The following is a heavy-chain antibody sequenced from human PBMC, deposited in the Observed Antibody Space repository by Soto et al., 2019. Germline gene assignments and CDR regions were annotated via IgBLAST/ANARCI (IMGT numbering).Heavy chain of an antibody. CDR2: ISAYNGNT. D-gene: IGHD3-10*01. CDR3: ARRTESGSYYNAGFLGYNWFDP. CDR1: GYTFTSYG. J-gene: IGHJ5*02. V-gene: IGHV1-18*01. Sequence: ASVKVSCKASGYTFTSYGISWVRQAPGQGLEWMGWISAYNGNTNYAQKLQGRVTMTTDTSTSTAYMELRSLRSDDTAVYYCARRTESGSYYNAGFLGYNWFDPWGQGTLVTVSS.